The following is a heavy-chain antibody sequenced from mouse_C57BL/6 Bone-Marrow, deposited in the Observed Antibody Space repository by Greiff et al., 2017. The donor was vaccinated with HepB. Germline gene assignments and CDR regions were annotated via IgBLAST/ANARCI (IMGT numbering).Heavy chain of an antibody. CDR3: AREPSFDV. V-gene: IGHV5-4*01. Sequence: EVQGVESGGGLVKPGGSLKLSCAASGFTFSSYAMSWVRQTPEKRLEWVATISDGGSYTYYPDNVKGRFTISRDNAKNNLYLQMSHLKSEDTAMYYCAREPSFDVWGTGTTVTVSS. CDR2: ISDGGSYT. J-gene: IGHJ1*03. CDR1: GFTFSSYA.